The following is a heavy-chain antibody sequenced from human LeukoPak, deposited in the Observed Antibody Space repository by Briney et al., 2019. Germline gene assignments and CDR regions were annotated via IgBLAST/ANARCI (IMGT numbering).Heavy chain of an antibody. CDR1: GFTFSTSN. CDR2: ISSGGSLI. J-gene: IGHJ4*02. Sequence: GGSLRLSCAASGFTFSTSNMHWVRQAPGKGLEWVSYISSGGSLIHYADSVRGRFTISRDNAKNTLYLQMNSLRAEDTAVYYCTRDSPGDLAAAGTAFDNWGQGTLVSVSS. D-gene: IGHD6-13*01. CDR3: TRDSPGDLAAAGTAFDN. V-gene: IGHV3-48*01.